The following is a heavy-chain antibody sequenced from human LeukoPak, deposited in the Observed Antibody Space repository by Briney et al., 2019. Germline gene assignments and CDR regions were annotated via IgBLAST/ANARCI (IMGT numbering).Heavy chain of an antibody. CDR3: AELGITMIGGV. Sequence: GGSLRLSCAASGFTFSSYWVHWVRQAPGKGLVWVSRINSDGSSTSYADSVKGRFTISRDNAKNTLYLQMNSLRAEDTAVYYCAELGITMIGGVWGKGTTVTISS. D-gene: IGHD3-10*02. CDR1: GFTFSSYW. J-gene: IGHJ6*04. CDR2: INSDGSST. V-gene: IGHV3-74*01.